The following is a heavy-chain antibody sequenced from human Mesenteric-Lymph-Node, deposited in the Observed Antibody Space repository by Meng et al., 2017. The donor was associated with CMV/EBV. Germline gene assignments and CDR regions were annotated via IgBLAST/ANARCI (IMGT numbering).Heavy chain of an antibody. CDR2: INPDGSQK. CDR1: GFTFADYE. D-gene: IGHD1-26*01. CDR3: ARDGIGSYYDY. J-gene: IGHJ4*02. Sequence: GESLKISCTASGFTFADYEMSWVRQAPGKGLECVANINPDGSQKYYVDSVKGRFTISRDNAKNSLYLQMNSLRAEDTAVYYCARDGIGSYYDYWGQGTLVTVSS. V-gene: IGHV3-7*01.